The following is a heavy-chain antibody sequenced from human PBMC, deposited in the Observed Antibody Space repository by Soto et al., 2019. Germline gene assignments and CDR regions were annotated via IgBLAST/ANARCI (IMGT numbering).Heavy chain of an antibody. CDR1: GGTFSSYE. D-gene: IGHD3-3*01. V-gene: IGHV1-69*01. CDR3: ARGVPRLVWSY. CDR2: IIPMFNTP. J-gene: IGHJ4*02. Sequence: QVQLLQSGAEVKKPGSSMRVSCKASGGTFSSYEISWLRQAPGQELEWRGAIIPMFNTPSYAQKFQDRVTITADESTSSAYMELNSLRSDDTAVYYCARGVPRLVWSYWGQGTLVIVSS.